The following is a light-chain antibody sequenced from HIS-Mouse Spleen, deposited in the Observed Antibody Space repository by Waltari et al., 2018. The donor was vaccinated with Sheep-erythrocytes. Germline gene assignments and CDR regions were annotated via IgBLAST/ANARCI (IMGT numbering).Light chain of an antibody. J-gene: IGLJ3*02. CDR3: CSYAGSSTPWV. V-gene: IGLV2-23*01. CDR1: SSDVGSYTL. Sequence: QSALTQPASVSGSPGQSITISGTGTSSDVGSYTLVSWYQQHPGKAPKLMIYEGSKRPSGVSNRFSGSKSGNTASLTISGLQAEDEADYYCCSYAGSSTPWVFGGGTKLTVL. CDR2: EGS.